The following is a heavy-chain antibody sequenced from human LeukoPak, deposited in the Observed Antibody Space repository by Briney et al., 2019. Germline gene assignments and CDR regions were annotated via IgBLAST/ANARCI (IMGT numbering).Heavy chain of an antibody. CDR3: ARGRSDSYFDS. Sequence: GGSLRLSCAASGFSSSNYWMHWVRQDPGRGLVWVSRINYDGGGTDYADSVKGRFTISRDNSKNTLYLQMNSLRAEDTAVYYCARGRSDSYFDSWGQGTLVTVSS. D-gene: IGHD2-21*01. CDR2: INYDGGGT. J-gene: IGHJ4*02. CDR1: GFSSSNYW. V-gene: IGHV3-74*01.